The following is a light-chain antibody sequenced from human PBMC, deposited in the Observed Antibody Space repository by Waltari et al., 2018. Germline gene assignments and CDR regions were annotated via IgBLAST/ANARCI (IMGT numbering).Light chain of an antibody. CDR3: QQYGRSPYT. Sequence: IELTQSPGTLSLSPGERATIPCRASQSLSSTYLAWYQQKPGQAPRLLIYGASSRATGIPDRFSDSGSGTDFTLSISRLEPEDSAVYYCQQYGRSPYTFGQGTKLEIK. V-gene: IGKV3-20*01. CDR1: QSLSSTY. CDR2: GAS. J-gene: IGKJ2*01.